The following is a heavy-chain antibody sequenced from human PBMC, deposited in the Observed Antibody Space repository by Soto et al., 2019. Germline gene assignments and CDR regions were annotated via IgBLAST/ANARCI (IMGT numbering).Heavy chain of an antibody. J-gene: IGHJ3*02. Sequence: GGSLRLSCAASGFTFSSYSMNWVRQAPGKGLEWVSYISSSSSTIYYADSVKGRFTISRDNAKNSLYLQMNSLRSEDTAVYYCARDRFYYDILTGYYPATDAFDIWGQGTMVTVS. CDR1: GFTFSSYS. CDR3: ARDRFYYDILTGYYPATDAFDI. D-gene: IGHD3-9*01. V-gene: IGHV3-48*01. CDR2: ISSSSSTI.